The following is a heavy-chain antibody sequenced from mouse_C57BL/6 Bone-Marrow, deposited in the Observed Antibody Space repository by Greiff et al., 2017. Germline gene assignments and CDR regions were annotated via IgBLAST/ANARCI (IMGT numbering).Heavy chain of an antibody. CDR1: GFNIKDDY. Sequence: DVKLQESGAELVRPGASVKLSCTASGFNIKDDYMHWVKQRPEQRLEWIGRIDPENGDTDYAPKFKGKATITADKSSNTAYLQLSSLTSEDTAVYYGTSITTIVATNFDVWGTGTTVTVSS. CDR2: IDPENGDT. D-gene: IGHD1-1*01. J-gene: IGHJ1*03. CDR3: TSITTIVATNFDV. V-gene: IGHV14-4*01.